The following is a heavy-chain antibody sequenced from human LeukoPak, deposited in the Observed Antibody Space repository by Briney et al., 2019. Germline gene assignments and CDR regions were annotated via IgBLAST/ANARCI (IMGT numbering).Heavy chain of an antibody. CDR1: GYTLTELS. CDR3: ATSLGSWSYFQ. D-gene: IGHD1-26*01. CDR2: FDPEDGET. Sequence: ASVNVSCKVSGYTLTELSIHWVRQAPRKGLEWMGGFDPEDGETIYAQKFQGRVTMTTDTSTNTAYMELSSLRSDDTAVYYCATSLGSWSYFQWGQGTLVSV. J-gene: IGHJ4*02. V-gene: IGHV1-24*01.